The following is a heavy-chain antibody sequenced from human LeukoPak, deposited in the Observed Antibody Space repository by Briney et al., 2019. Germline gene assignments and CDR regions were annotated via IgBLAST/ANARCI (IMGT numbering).Heavy chain of an antibody. V-gene: IGHV1-2*02. CDR1: GYTFTDYY. Sequence: ASVKVSCKTSGYTFTDYYLHWVRQAPGQGLEWMGWIDPKRGGTKYAQRFLGRFTMTRGTSVTTAYMELTGLTSDDTAVYRCARDPSTSYYFDLWGQGTLVIVSS. CDR2: IDPKRGGT. CDR3: ARDPSTSYYFDL. D-gene: IGHD6-6*01. J-gene: IGHJ4*02.